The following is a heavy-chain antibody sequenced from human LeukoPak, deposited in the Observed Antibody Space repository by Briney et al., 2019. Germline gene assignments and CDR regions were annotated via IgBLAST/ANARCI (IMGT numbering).Heavy chain of an antibody. CDR1: GYTFTGYY. CDR2: INPNSGGT. CDR3: ARSPRYCSSPSCYIFDY. J-gene: IGHJ4*02. Sequence: GASVKVSCKASGYTFTGYYMHWVRQAPGQGLEWMGWINPNSGGTNYAQKFQGRVTMTRDTSISTAYMELSRLRSDDTAVYYCARSPRYCSSPSCYIFDYWGQGTLVTVSS. V-gene: IGHV1-2*02. D-gene: IGHD2-2*02.